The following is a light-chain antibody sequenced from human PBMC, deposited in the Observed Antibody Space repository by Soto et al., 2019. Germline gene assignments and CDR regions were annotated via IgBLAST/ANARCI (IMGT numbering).Light chain of an antibody. Sequence: QSVLTQPASVSGSPGQSITISCTGTSSDVGNYDYVSWYQLHPGKAPKLMVFEVSNRPSGVSYRFSGSKSGNTASLTISGLQAVDEADYFCSSYSISTAYLFGTGTKVTVL. CDR1: SSDVGNYDY. CDR3: SSYSISTAYL. CDR2: EVS. V-gene: IGLV2-14*01. J-gene: IGLJ1*01.